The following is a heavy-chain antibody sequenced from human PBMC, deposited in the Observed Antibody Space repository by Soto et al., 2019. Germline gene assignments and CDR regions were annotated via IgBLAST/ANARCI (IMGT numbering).Heavy chain of an antibody. Sequence: ASVKVSCKASGYTFTSYGISWVRQAPGQGLEWMGWISAYNGNTNYAQKLQGRVTMTTGTSTSTAYMELRSLRSDDTAVYYCARDQGVVVVAATPGSYYYYYMDVWGKGTTVSVSS. CDR2: ISAYNGNT. J-gene: IGHJ6*03. D-gene: IGHD2-15*01. CDR1: GYTFTSYG. V-gene: IGHV1-18*01. CDR3: ARDQGVVVVAATPGSYYYYYMDV.